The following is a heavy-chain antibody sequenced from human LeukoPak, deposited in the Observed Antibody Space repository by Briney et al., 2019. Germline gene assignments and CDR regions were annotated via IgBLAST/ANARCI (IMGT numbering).Heavy chain of an antibody. CDR3: ARSSVAGLDY. J-gene: IGHJ4*02. Sequence: SGGSLRLSCAASGFTFSSYAMHWVRQAPGKGLEWVSVIYSGGTTYYADSVKGRFTISRDNSKNTLYLQMNSLRAEDTAVYYCARSSVAGLDYWGQGTLVTVSS. CDR2: IYSGGTT. V-gene: IGHV3-66*01. D-gene: IGHD6-19*01. CDR1: GFTFSSYA.